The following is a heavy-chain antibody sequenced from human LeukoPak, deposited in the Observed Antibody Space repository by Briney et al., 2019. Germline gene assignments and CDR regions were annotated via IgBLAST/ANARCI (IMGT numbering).Heavy chain of an antibody. CDR1: GFTFSNCA. V-gene: IGHV3-23*01. Sequence: PGGSLRLSCAASGFTFSNCAMSWVRQAPEKGLEWVSGISGSGSSTYYADSVKGRFTISRDNSENTLYLQMNSLRAEDTAVYYCARDLGSMVRGDLFDYWGQGTLVTVSS. D-gene: IGHD3-10*01. CDR2: ISGSGSST. J-gene: IGHJ4*02. CDR3: ARDLGSMVRGDLFDY.